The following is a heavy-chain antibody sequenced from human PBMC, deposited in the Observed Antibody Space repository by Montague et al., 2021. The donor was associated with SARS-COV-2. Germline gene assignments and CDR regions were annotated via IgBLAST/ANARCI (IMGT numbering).Heavy chain of an antibody. V-gene: IGHV4-34*01. D-gene: IGHD2-2*01. CDR1: GGSLSGYY. CDR3: VRVPYRLLFVPRYYGMDV. CDR2: ISHSGST. J-gene: IGHJ6*02. Sequence: SETLSLTCAVYGGSLSGYYWSWIRQPLGEGLEWIAEISHSGSTSYNPSLKSRVTISVDTSKNQFSLKLSSATAADTAVYYCVRVPYRLLFVPRYYGMDVWGQGTTVTVSS.